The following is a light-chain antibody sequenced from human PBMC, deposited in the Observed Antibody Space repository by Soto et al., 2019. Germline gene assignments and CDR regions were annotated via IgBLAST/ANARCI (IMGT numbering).Light chain of an antibody. Sequence: QSVLTQPPSASGTPGQRVTFSCSGSSSNIGGNTVSWFQHLPRTAPKLLIFSNSQRPSGVPERFSGAKSGTSASLAISGLQSEDEANYYCATWDDGLSAYVFGTGTKLTVL. CDR1: SSNIGGNT. V-gene: IGLV1-44*01. CDR2: SNS. CDR3: ATWDDGLSAYV. J-gene: IGLJ1*01.